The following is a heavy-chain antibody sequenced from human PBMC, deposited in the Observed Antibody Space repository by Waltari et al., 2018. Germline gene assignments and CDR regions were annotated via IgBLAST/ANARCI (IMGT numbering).Heavy chain of an antibody. CDR1: GYTFTSYD. J-gene: IGHJ3*02. V-gene: IGHV1-8*01. D-gene: IGHD3-10*01. Sequence: QVQLVQSGAEVKKPGASVKVSCKASGYTFTSYDINWVRQATGQGLEWMGWMNPNSGNTGYAQKFQGRATMTRNTSISTAYMELSSLRSEDTAVYYCARFRYYYGSGRTPAAFDIWGQGTMVTVSS. CDR2: MNPNSGNT. CDR3: ARFRYYYGSGRTPAAFDI.